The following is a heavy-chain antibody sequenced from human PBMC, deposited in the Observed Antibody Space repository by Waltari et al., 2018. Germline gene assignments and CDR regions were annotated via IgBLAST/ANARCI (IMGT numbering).Heavy chain of an antibody. Sequence: EVQLVESGGGLVQPGGSLSLSCAASGFSFSIQAMHWVRQAPGKGLEYVSAISSNGVSTYYANSMKGRLSISRDNSKNTLYLQMGSLRAEDMAVYYCARSPDQPDSLDYYMDVWGKGTTVTVSS. CDR2: ISSNGVST. CDR3: ARSPDQPDSLDYYMDV. CDR1: GFSFSIQA. D-gene: IGHD2-21*01. J-gene: IGHJ6*03. V-gene: IGHV3-64*01.